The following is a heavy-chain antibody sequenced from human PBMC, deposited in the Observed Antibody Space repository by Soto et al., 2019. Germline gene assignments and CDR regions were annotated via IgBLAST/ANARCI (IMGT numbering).Heavy chain of an antibody. V-gene: IGHV4-34*01. Sequence: PSETLSLTCAVYGGSFSGYYWSWIRQPPGKGLEWIGEINHSGSTNYNPSLKSRVTISVDTSKNQFSLKLSSVTAADTAVYYCARGPITMIVVASHSNLFDPRGQRTPVTVSS. CDR3: ARGPITMIVVASHSNLFDP. J-gene: IGHJ5*02. D-gene: IGHD3-22*01. CDR1: GGSFSGYY. CDR2: INHSGST.